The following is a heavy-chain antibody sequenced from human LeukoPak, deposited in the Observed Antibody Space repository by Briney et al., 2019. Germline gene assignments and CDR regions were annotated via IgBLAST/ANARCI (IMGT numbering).Heavy chain of an antibody. J-gene: IGHJ3*02. Sequence: SETLSLTCTVSGGSISSGSYYWSWIRQPAGKGLEWIGRMYTSGSSNYNPSLKSRVTISLDTSENQFSLNLSSVTAADTAVYYCARDDYKNYDAFDIWGQGTMVTVSS. D-gene: IGHD4-11*01. CDR1: GGSISSGSYY. CDR2: MYTSGSS. CDR3: ARDDYKNYDAFDI. V-gene: IGHV4-61*02.